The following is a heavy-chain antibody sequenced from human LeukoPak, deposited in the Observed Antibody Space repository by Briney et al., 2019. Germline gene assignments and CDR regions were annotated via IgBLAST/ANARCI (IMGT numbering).Heavy chain of an antibody. CDR3: ARDQSGYLDY. V-gene: IGHV3-33*01. CDR2: IWYDGSNE. J-gene: IGHJ4*02. D-gene: IGHD3-3*01. CDR1: GFTFSSCV. Sequence: GGSLRLSCAASGFTFSSCVMHWVRQAPGKGLEWVAVIWYDGSNEYYADSVKGRFTISRDNSKSTLYLQMNSLRAEDTAVYYCARDQSGYLDYWGQGTLVTVSS.